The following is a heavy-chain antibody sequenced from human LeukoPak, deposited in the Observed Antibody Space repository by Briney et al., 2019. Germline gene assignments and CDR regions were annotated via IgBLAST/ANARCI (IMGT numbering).Heavy chain of an antibody. J-gene: IGHJ4*02. CDR3: ARGWDYDSGGRPTAYVY. V-gene: IGHV1-69*13. CDR1: GGAFSNYA. D-gene: IGHD3-22*01. CDR2: IIPIFGTA. Sequence: SVKVSCKASGGAFSNYAINWVRQAPGPGLEWMGGIIPIFGTANYAQKFQGRVTITADESTSTVYMELNSLKSEDTAVYYCARGWDYDSGGRPTAYVYWGQGTLVTVSS.